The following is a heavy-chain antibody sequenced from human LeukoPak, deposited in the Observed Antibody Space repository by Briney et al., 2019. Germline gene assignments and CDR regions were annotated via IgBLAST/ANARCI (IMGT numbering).Heavy chain of an antibody. CDR1: GGTFSSYA. Sequence: RASVKVSCKASGGTFSSYAISWVRQAPGQGLEWMGRIIPILGIANYAQKFQGRVTITADKSTSTAYMELSSLRSEDTAVYYCARAGEQQLPGIHYFDYWGQGTLVTVSS. CDR2: IIPILGIA. J-gene: IGHJ4*02. V-gene: IGHV1-69*04. D-gene: IGHD6-13*01. CDR3: ARAGEQQLPGIHYFDY.